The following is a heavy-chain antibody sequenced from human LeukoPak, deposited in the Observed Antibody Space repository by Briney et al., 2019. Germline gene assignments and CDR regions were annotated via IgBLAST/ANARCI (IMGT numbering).Heavy chain of an antibody. J-gene: IGHJ6*02. CDR3: AISDGYYYGMDV. CDR1: GFTFDDYA. V-gene: IGHV3-9*01. Sequence: PGGSLRLSCAASGFTFDDYAMHWVRQAPGKGLEWDSGISWNSGSIGYADSVKGRFTISRDNAKNSLYLQMNSLRAEDTALYYCAISDGYYYGMDVWGQGTTVTVSS. CDR2: ISWNSGSI.